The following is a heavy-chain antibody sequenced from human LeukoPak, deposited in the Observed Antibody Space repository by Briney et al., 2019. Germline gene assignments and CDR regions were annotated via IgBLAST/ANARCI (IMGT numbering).Heavy chain of an antibody. CDR2: INHSGST. CDR1: GGSFSGYY. D-gene: IGHD3-3*01. V-gene: IGHV4-34*01. CDR3: ARGLLTIFPFHHRAVWFDP. Sequence: SETLSLTCAVYGGSFSGYYWSWIRQPPGKGLEWIGEINHSGSTNYNPSLKSRVTISVDTSKNQFSLKLSSVTAADTAVYYCARGLLTIFPFHHRAVWFDPWGQGTLVTVSS. J-gene: IGHJ5*02.